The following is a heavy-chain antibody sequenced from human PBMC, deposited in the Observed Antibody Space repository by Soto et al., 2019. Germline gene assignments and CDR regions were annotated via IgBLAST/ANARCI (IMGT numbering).Heavy chain of an antibody. CDR2: IYPSGMP. V-gene: IGHV4-30-2*01. J-gene: IGHJ4*02. D-gene: IGHD5-18*01. CDR1: GGSISNAAYS. CDR3: ARERGGYGLFDS. Sequence: SETLSLTCTVSGGSISNAAYSWSWIRQPPGKGLEWIGYIYPSGMPFYNPSLRSRVTISIDRSNDQFSLNLKSETAADTAVYYCARERGGYGLFDSWGQGTLVTVSS.